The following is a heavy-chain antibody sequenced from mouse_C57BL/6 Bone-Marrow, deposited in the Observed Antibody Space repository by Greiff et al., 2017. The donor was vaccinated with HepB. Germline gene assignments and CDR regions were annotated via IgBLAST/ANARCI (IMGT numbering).Heavy chain of an antibody. Sequence: VQLQQPGAELVKPGASVKLSCKASGYTFTSYWMHWVKQRPGRGLEWIGRIDTNSGGTKYNEKFKSTATLTVDKPSSTAYMQLSSLTSEDSAVDYCAGEDYGSSYYAMDYWGQGTSVTVSS. V-gene: IGHV1-72*01. CDR2: IDTNSGGT. CDR3: AGEDYGSSYYAMDY. CDR1: GYTFTSYW. J-gene: IGHJ4*01. D-gene: IGHD1-1*01.